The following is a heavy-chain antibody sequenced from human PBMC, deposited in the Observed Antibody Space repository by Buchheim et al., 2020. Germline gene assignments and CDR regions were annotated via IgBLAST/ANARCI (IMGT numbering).Heavy chain of an antibody. CDR1: GGTFSSYA. CDR3: ARLGDIVLMVYANYYYGMDV. J-gene: IGHJ6*02. D-gene: IGHD2-8*01. V-gene: IGHV1-69*01. CDR2: IIPIFGTA. Sequence: QVQLVQSGAEVKKPGASVKVSCKASGGTFSSYAISWVRQAPGQGLEWMGGIIPIFGTANYAQKFQGRVTITADESTSTAYMELSSLRSEDTAVYYCARLGDIVLMVYANYYYGMDVWGQGTT.